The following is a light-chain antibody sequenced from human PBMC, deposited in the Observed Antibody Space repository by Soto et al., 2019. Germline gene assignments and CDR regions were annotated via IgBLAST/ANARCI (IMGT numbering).Light chain of an antibody. V-gene: IGKV1-17*03. CDR2: GAT. CDR1: QDITSY. CDR3: LQHNRNPWT. J-gene: IGKJ1*01. Sequence: DIQMTQSPSAVSASVGDRVTITCRTSQDITSYLVWFQQKPGKVPERLIYGATNLQSGVPSRFSGSGSGTEFTLTISSLQPEDFATYYCLQHNRNPWTFGQGTKVDIK.